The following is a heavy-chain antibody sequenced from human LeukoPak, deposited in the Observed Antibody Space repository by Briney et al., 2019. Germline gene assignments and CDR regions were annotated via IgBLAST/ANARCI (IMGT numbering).Heavy chain of an antibody. CDR1: GYTFTSYG. J-gene: IGHJ4*02. CDR3: ARVGATRARYYSDY. CDR2: ISAYNGNT. Sequence: ASVKVSCKASGYTFTSYGISWVRQAPGQGLEWMGWISAYNGNTNYAQKLQGRVTMTTDTSTSTVYMELSSLRSEDTAVYYCARVGATRARYYSDYWGQGTLVTVSS. D-gene: IGHD1-26*01. V-gene: IGHV1-18*01.